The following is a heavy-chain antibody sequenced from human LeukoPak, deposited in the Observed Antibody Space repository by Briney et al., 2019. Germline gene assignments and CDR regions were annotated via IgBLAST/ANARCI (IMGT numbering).Heavy chain of an antibody. V-gene: IGHV3-74*01. Sequence: GGSLRLSCAASGFSIGNFWMHWAGQPPGKGLVWVSRINSDGSSTTYADSVKGRFTISRDNSKNTLYLQMHSLRVEDTAVYYCAKNDYSDFTPSPFPVWGQGTLVTVSS. CDR3: AKNDYSDFTPSPFPV. D-gene: IGHD4-11*01. CDR1: GFSIGNFW. CDR2: INSDGSST. J-gene: IGHJ4*02.